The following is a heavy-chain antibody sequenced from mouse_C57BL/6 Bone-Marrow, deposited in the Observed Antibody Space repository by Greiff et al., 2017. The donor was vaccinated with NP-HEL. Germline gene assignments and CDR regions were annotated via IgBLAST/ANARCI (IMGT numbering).Heavy chain of an antibody. CDR2: IDPYSGGT. J-gene: IGHJ3*01. V-gene: IGHV1-72*01. D-gene: IGHD2-4*01. CDR3: AREGGIYYDYLFGY. CDR1: GYTFTSYW. Sequence: QVHVKQPGAELVKPGASVKLSCKASGYTFTSYWMHWVKQRPGRGLEWIGRIDPYSGGTKYNEKFKSKATLTVDKPSSTAYMQLSSLTSEDSAVYYCAREGGIYYDYLFGYWGQGTLVTVSA.